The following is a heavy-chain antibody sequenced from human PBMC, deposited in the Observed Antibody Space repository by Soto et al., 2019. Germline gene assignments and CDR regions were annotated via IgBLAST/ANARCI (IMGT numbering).Heavy chain of an antibody. CDR2: ISCSSSYI. D-gene: IGHD2-15*01. J-gene: IGHJ4*02. V-gene: IGHV3-21*01. CDR3: ASVYCSGGSCYSQDY. CDR1: GFTFSSYS. Sequence: EVQLVESGGGLVKPGGSLRLSCAASGFTFSSYSMNWVRQAPGKGLEWVSSISCSSSYIYYADSVKGRFTISRDNAKNSLYLQMNSLRAEDTAVYYCASVYCSGGSCYSQDYWGQGTLVTVSS.